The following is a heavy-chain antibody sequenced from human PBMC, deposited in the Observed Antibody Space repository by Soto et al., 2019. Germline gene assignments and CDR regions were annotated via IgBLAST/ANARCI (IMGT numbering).Heavy chain of an antibody. V-gene: IGHV3-53*02. CDR3: AGGEITILGGVREIDY. CDR1: GFTVSSNY. CDR2: IYSGGST. D-gene: IGHD3-3*01. J-gene: IGHJ4*02. Sequence: EVQLVETGGGLIQPGGSLRLSCAASGFTVSSNYMSWVRQAPGKGLEWVPVIYSGGSTYYADSVKGRFTISRDNSKNTLYLQRNSLRAEDTAVYYWAGGEITILGGVREIDYWGQETLVTVS.